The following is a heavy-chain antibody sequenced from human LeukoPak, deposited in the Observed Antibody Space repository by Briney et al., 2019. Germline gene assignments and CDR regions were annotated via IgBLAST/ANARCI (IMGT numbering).Heavy chain of an antibody. CDR2: ISYDGSNK. V-gene: IGHV3-30*18. CDR1: GFTFSSYA. Sequence: GGSLRLSCAASGFTFSSYAMSWVRQAPGKGLEWVAVISYDGSNKYYADSVKGRFTISRDNSKNTLYLQMNSLRAEDTAVYYCAKTGKEQQLVPYYYYGMDVWGQGTTVTVSS. D-gene: IGHD6-13*01. J-gene: IGHJ6*02. CDR3: AKTGKEQQLVPYYYYGMDV.